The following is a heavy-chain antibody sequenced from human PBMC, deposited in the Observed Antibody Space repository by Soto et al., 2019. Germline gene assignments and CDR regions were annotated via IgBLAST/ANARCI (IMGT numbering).Heavy chain of an antibody. CDR1: TDSRRTYS. CDR2: VYHTGRT. V-gene: IGHV4-59*01. Sequence: QVQLQESGPGLVRPAETLSLICSVSTDSRRTYSWTWIRQSPGKGLEWIGYVYHTGRTEYNPSLESRVTISIDMSKKQFSLQLTSVTAADTAVYFCARDDTTGLLEFWGQGTLVTVSS. CDR3: ARDDTTGLLEF. J-gene: IGHJ4*02.